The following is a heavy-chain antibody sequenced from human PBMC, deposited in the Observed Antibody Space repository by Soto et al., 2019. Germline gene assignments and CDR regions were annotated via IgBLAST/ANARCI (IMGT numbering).Heavy chain of an antibody. CDR2: ISYDGNTK. D-gene: IGHD6-25*01. V-gene: IGHV3-30-3*01. J-gene: IGHJ6*02. CDR1: GFTFSRYG. Sequence: GGSLRLSCAASGFTFSRYGINWVRQAPGKGLEWVALISYDGNTKYYADSVKGRFTISRDNSKNTLSLQMNSLRAEDTAVYYCARSATTGNYGMAVWGQGTTVTVSS. CDR3: ARSATTGNYGMAV.